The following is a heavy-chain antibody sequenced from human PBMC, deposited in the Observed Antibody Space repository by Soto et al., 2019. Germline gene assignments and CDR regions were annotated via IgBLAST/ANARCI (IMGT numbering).Heavy chain of an antibody. D-gene: IGHD3-3*01. V-gene: IGHV3-21*01. CDR2: ISSSSSYI. Sequence: GGSLRLSCAASGFTFSSYSMNWVRQAPGKGLEWVSSISSSSSYIYYADSVKGRFTISRDNAKNSLYLQMNSLRAEDTAVYYCARDGGAYYDFWSGYSQSLDYWGQGTLVTVSS. J-gene: IGHJ4*02. CDR1: GFTFSSYS. CDR3: ARDGGAYYDFWSGYSQSLDY.